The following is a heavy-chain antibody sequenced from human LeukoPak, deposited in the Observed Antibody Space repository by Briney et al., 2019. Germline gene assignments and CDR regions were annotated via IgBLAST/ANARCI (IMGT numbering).Heavy chain of an antibody. J-gene: IGHJ5*02. D-gene: IGHD3-10*01. CDR1: GGTFSSYA. V-gene: IGHV1-69*01. CDR2: IIPIFGTA. CDR3: ARVRWAFYGSGSYGGANWFDP. Sequence: SVKVSCKASGGTFSSYAISWVRQAPGQGLEWMGGIIPIFGTANYAQKFQGRVTITADESTSTAYMELSSLRSEDTAVYYCARVRWAFYGSGSYGGANWFDPWGQGTLVTVSS.